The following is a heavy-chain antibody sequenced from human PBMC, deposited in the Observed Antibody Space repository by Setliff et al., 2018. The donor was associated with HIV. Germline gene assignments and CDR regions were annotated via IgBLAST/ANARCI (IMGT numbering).Heavy chain of an antibody. CDR1: GGSISSSSYY. J-gene: IGHJ4*02. V-gene: IGHV4-39*01. CDR3: ASQGRSGWLWGGFVS. CDR2: IYYSGST. Sequence: SETLSLTCTVSGGSISSSSYYWIWVRQPPGEGLEWIGNIYYSGSTYYNPSLKSRTTISVDTSQNQFSLKLTSVTAADTAVYYCASQGRSGWLWGGFVSWGQGTLVTLSS. D-gene: IGHD6-19*01.